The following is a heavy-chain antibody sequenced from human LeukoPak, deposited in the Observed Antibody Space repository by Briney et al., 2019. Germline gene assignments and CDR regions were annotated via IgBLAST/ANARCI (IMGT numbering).Heavy chain of an antibody. Sequence: PSETLSLTCAVSGGSISSSNWWSWVRQPPGKGLEWIGEIYHSGSTNYNPSLKSRVTISVDKSKNQFSLKLSSVTAADTAVYYCARGVMATILTPFDYWGQGTLVTVSS. D-gene: IGHD5-24*01. CDR2: IYHSGST. J-gene: IGHJ4*02. CDR3: ARGVMATILTPFDY. CDR1: GGSISSSNW. V-gene: IGHV4-4*02.